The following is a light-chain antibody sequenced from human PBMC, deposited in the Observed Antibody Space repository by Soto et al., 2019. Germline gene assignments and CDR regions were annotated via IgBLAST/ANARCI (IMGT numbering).Light chain of an antibody. V-gene: IGLV2-23*01. CDR1: SSDVGSYNL. CDR3: CSYAGSQV. J-gene: IGLJ2*01. Sequence: QSVLTQPASVSGSPGQSITIYCTGTSSDVGSYNLVSWYQQHPGKAPKLMIYEGSKRPSGVSNRFSGSKSGNTASLTISGLQAEDEADYYCCSYAGSQVFGGGTKLTVL. CDR2: EGS.